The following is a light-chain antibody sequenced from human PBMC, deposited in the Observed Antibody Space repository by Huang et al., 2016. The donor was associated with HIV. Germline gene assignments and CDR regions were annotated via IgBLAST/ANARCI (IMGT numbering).Light chain of an antibody. CDR1: QSLLHSNGYNY. CDR3: MQSLQTIT. J-gene: IGKJ5*01. Sequence: DIVMTQSPLSLSVTPGEPASISCRSSQSLLHSNGYNYLDWYLQRPGQSQQLLIYLGSNRASGVPDRFSGSGSGTDFTLKISRVEAEDIGVYYCMQSLQTITFGQGTRLEMK. V-gene: IGKV2-28*01. CDR2: LGS.